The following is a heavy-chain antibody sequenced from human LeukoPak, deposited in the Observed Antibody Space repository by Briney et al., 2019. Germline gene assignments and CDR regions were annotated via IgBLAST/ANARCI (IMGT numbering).Heavy chain of an antibody. CDR3: ARDSSGSYSGVLDY. CDR2: IKQDGSEK. CDR1: GFTFSSYW. D-gene: IGHD1-26*01. V-gene: IGHV3-7*01. Sequence: GGSLRLSCAASGFTFSSYWMSWVRQAPGKGLEWVANIKQDGSEKYYVDSVKGRFTISRDNAKNSLYLQMNSLRAEDTAVYYCARDSSGSYSGVLDYWGQGTLVTVS. J-gene: IGHJ4*02.